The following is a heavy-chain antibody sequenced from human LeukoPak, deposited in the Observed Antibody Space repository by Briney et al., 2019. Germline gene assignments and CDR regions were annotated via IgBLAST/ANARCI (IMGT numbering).Heavy chain of an antibody. CDR3: ASDGIAVDRGIGYFDY. CDR1: GFTFRSYG. V-gene: IGHV3-33*01. CDR2: IWYDGSNK. Sequence: GKSLRLSCAASGFTFRSYGMHWVRQAPGKVLEWVAVIWYDGSNKYYADSVKGRFTISRDNSENTLYLQMNSLRAEDTALYYCASDGIAVDRGIGYFDYWGQGTLVTVSS. J-gene: IGHJ4*02. D-gene: IGHD6-13*01.